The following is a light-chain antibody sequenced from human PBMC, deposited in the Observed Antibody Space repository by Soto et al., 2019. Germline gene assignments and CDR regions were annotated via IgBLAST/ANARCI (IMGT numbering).Light chain of an antibody. CDR1: SSDVGGYNY. J-gene: IGLJ1*01. CDR2: EVS. V-gene: IGLV2-8*01. CDR3: SSYGGSIYV. Sequence: QSVLNQPPSASGSPGQSVTISRTGTSSDVGGYNYVSWYQQHPGKAPKLMIYEVSKRPSGVPDRFSGSKSGNTASLTVSGLQAEDEADYYCSSYGGSIYVFGTGTKVTVL.